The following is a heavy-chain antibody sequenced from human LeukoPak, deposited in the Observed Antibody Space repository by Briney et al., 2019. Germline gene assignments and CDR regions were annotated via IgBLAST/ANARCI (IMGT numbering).Heavy chain of an antibody. CDR2: INHSGST. J-gene: IGHJ4*02. D-gene: IGHD3-22*01. CDR1: GGSFSGYY. CDR3: ARGFNAVGYYDSSGYYPGFGHDY. V-gene: IGHV4-34*01. Sequence: SETLSLTCAVYGGSFSGYYWSWIRQPPGKGLEWIGEINHSGSTNYNPSLKSRVTISVDTSKNQFSLKLSSVTAADTAVYYCARGFNAVGYYDSSGYYPGFGHDYWGQGTLVTVSS.